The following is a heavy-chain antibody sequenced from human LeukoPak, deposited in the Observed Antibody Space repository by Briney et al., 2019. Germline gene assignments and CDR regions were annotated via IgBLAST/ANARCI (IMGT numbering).Heavy chain of an antibody. CDR2: IYHSGST. D-gene: IGHD3-3*01. V-gene: IGHV4-38-2*02. J-gene: IGHJ6*03. CDR1: GYPISSGYY. CDR3: ARVAIRFYYYYMDV. Sequence: PSETLSLTCTVSGYPISSGYYWGWIRQPPGKGLEWIGSIYHSGSTYYNPSLKSRVTISVDTSKNQFSLKLSSVTAADTAVYYCARVAIRFYYYYMDVWGKGTTVTVSS.